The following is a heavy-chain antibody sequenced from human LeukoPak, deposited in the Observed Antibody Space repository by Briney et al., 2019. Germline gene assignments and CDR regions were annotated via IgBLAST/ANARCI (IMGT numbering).Heavy chain of an antibody. D-gene: IGHD5-12*01. CDR3: ARQGGYGHFDY. J-gene: IGHJ4*02. V-gene: IGHV4-59*08. CDR2: IYYSGST. Sequence: SETLSLTCTVSGGSISSYYWSLIRQPPGKGLEWIGYIYYSGSTSYNPSLKSRVTISVDTSKNQFSLKLSSVTAADTAVYYCARQGGYGHFDYWGQGTLVTVSS. CDR1: GGSISSYY.